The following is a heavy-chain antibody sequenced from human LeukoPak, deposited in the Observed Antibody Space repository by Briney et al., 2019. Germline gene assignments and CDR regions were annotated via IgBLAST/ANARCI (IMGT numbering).Heavy chain of an antibody. CDR1: GYTLTELS. CDR2: INPNSGGT. J-gene: IGHJ5*02. D-gene: IGHD3-16*02. V-gene: IGHV1-2*02. Sequence: GASVKVSCKVSGYTLTELSMHWVRQAPGKGLEWMAWINPNSGGTNYAQKFQGRVTMTRDTSISTAYMELSRLRSDDTAVYYCALGGYYDYVWGSYRYIWFDPWGQGTLVTVSS. CDR3: ALGGYYDYVWGSYRYIWFDP.